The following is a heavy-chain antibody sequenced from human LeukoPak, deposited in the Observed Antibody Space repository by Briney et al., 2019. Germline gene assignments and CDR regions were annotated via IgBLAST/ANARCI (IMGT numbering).Heavy chain of an antibody. D-gene: IGHD3-16*01. CDR2: ISSSSSYI. CDR3: VGGRLSPFDY. J-gene: IGHJ4*02. Sequence: TGGSLRLSCAASGFTFSSYSMNWVRQAPGKGLEWVSSISSSSSYIYYADSVKGRFTTSRDNAKNSLYLQMNSLRAEDTAVYYCVGGRLSPFDYWGQGTLVTVSS. V-gene: IGHV3-21*01. CDR1: GFTFSSYS.